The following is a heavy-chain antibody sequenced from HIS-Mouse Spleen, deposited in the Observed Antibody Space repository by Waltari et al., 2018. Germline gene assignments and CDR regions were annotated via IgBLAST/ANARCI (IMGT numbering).Heavy chain of an antibody. CDR3: ARDSWAYAIEYFQH. CDR1: GYSISSAYH. CDR2: IYHSGST. V-gene: IGHV4-38-2*02. J-gene: IGHJ1*01. Sequence: QVQLQESGPGLVKPSETLSRTCTVSGYSISSAYHWGWIRQPPGKGLEWIGSIYHSGSTYYNPSLKSRVTISVDTSKNQFSLKLSSVTAADTAVYYCARDSWAYAIEYFQHWGQGTLVTVSS. D-gene: IGHD2-8*01.